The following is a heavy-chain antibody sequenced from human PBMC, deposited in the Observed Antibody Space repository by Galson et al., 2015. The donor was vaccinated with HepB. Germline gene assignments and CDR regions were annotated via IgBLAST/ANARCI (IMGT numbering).Heavy chain of an antibody. CDR2: ISYDGSNK. CDR1: GFTFSGYG. J-gene: IGHJ6*02. V-gene: IGHV3-30*03. Sequence: SLRLSCAASGFTFSGYGMHWVRQAPGKGLEWVAVISYDGSNKYYADSVKGRFTISRDNSKNTLYLQMNSLRAEDTAVYYCAIPPVDYYYGMNIWGQGTTVTVSS. CDR3: AIPPVDYYYGMNI.